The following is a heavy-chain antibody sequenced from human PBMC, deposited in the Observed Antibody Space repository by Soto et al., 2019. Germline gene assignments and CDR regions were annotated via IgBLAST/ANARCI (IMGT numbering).Heavy chain of an antibody. CDR2: ISYDGSNK. V-gene: IGHV3-30*18. CDR1: GFTFSSYG. Sequence: QVQLVESGGGVVQPGRSLRLSCAASGFTFSSYGMHWVRQAPGKGLEWVAVISYDGSNKYYADSVKGRFTISRDNSKNTLYLQMNSLWAEYMGVYYCAKVPRPISCGWHYFDYWGQGTLVTVSS. D-gene: IGHD6-19*01. CDR3: AKVPRPISCGWHYFDY. J-gene: IGHJ4*02.